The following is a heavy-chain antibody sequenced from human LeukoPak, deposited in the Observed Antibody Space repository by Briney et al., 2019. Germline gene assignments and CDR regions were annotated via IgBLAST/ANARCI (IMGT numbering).Heavy chain of an antibody. CDR2: ISAYNGNT. J-gene: IGHJ4*02. CDR3: ARWYYHDSSAYYFPGDY. V-gene: IGHV1-18*01. CDR1: GYTFTSYG. D-gene: IGHD3-22*01. Sequence: ASVKVSCKASGYTFTSYGISWVRQAPGQGLEWMGWISAYNGNTNYAQKLQGRVTMTTDTSTSTAYMELRSLRSDDTAVYYCARWYYHDSSAYYFPGDYWGQGTLVTVSS.